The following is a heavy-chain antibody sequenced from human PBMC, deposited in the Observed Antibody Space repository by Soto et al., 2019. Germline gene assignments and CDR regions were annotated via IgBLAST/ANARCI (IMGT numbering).Heavy chain of an antibody. V-gene: IGHV4-4*02. CDR3: AISSSWSSAFDY. Sequence: PSETLSLTCAVSGGSISSSNWWSWVRQPPGKGLEWIGEIYHSGSTNYNPSLKSRVTISVDKSKNQFSLKLSSVTAADTAVYYCAISSSWSSAFDYWGQGTLVTVSS. D-gene: IGHD6-13*01. J-gene: IGHJ4*02. CDR2: IYHSGST. CDR1: GGSISSSNW.